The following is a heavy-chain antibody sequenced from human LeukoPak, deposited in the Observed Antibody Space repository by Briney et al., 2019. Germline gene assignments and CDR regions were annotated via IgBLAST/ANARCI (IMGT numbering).Heavy chain of an antibody. J-gene: IGHJ4*02. CDR2: IYPGDSDT. CDR1: GYSFTSYW. V-gene: IGHV5-51*01. Sequence: GESLKISFKGSGYSFTSYWIGWVRSMPGKGLAWMGIIYPGDSDTRYSPSFQGQVTISADRSISTAYLQWSSLKASDTAMYYCARLSLDREHIVVVPAATFDYWGQGTLVTVSS. D-gene: IGHD2-2*01. CDR3: ARLSLDREHIVVVPAATFDY.